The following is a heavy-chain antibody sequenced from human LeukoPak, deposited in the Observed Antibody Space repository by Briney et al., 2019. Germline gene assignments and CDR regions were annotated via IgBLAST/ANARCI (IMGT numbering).Heavy chain of an antibody. CDR2: IYYSGST. CDR1: GRSMSSHY. D-gene: IGHD2-15*01. CDR3: ARSGAYYYYYMDV. Sequence: SETLSLTCSVLGRSMSSHYWGWIRQPPGKGRGWGGYIYYSGSTNYNPSLTSRVTISVDTSKHQFSLKLSSVTAADTAVYYCARSGAYYYYYMDVWGKGTTVTVSS. J-gene: IGHJ6*03. V-gene: IGHV4-59*11.